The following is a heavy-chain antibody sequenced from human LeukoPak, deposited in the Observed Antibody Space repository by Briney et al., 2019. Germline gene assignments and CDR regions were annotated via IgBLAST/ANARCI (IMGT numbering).Heavy chain of an antibody. Sequence: GGSLRLSCAASGFTFSRYSMNWVRQAPGKGLEWVSSITSSSSYIYYADSVKGRFTISRDNAKNSLYLQMNSLGAGDTAVYYCARVKGEDIAADHYYFDYWGQGTLVTVSS. CDR1: GFTFSRYS. D-gene: IGHD6-13*01. J-gene: IGHJ4*02. CDR3: ARVKGEDIAADHYYFDY. CDR2: ITSSSSYI. V-gene: IGHV3-21*01.